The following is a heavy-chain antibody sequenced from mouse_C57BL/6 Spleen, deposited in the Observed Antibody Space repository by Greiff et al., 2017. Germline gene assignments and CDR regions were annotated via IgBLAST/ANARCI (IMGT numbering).Heavy chain of an antibody. CDR2: ISSGSSTI. D-gene: IGHD1-1*01. V-gene: IGHV5-17*01. CDR1: GFTFSDYG. Sequence: EVKLVESGGGLVKPGGSLKLSCAASGFTFSDYGMHWVRQAPEKGLEWVAYISSGSSTIYYADTVKGRFTISRDNAKNTLFLQMTSLRSEDTARYYCARPFYYYGSSPWCFDVWGTGTTVTVSS. J-gene: IGHJ1*03. CDR3: ARPFYYYGSSPWCFDV.